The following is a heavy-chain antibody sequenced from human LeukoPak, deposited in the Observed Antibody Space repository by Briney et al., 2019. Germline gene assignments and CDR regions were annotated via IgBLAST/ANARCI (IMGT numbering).Heavy chain of an antibody. CDR2: IYHSGST. CDR1: GGSISSGGYY. CDR3: ARLQGITGTTRGWYYYYYMDV. V-gene: IGHV4-30-2*01. D-gene: IGHD1-7*01. Sequence: SETLSLTCTVSGGSISSGGYYWSWIRQPPGKGLEWIGYIYHSGSTYYNPSLKSRVTISVDRSKNQFSLKLSSVTAADTAVYYCARLQGITGTTRGWYYYYYMDVWGKGTTVTVSS. J-gene: IGHJ6*03.